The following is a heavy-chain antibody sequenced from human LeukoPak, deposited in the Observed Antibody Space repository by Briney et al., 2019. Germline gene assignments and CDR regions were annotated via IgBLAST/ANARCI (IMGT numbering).Heavy chain of an antibody. CDR1: GYTFTSYD. CDR3: ARDLGTRSWWGWFDP. Sequence: ASVKVSCKASGYTFTSYDINWVRQAPGQGLEWMGWINPTNGGTRFAPNFQGRVTMTRDTSINTAYMELSWLTSDDSAFYYCARDLGTRSWWGWFDPWGQGTLVTVSS. V-gene: IGHV1-2*02. J-gene: IGHJ5*02. D-gene: IGHD6-13*01. CDR2: INPTNGGT.